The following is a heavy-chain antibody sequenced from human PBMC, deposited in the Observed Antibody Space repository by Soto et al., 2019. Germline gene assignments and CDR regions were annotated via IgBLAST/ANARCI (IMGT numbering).Heavy chain of an antibody. J-gene: IGHJ5*02. V-gene: IGHV1-18*04. CDR1: GYTFTSYG. CDR3: ARHYYDSSAGWFDP. CDR2: ISAYNGNT. Sequence: ASVKVSCKASGYTFTSYGISWVRQAPGQGLEWMGWISAYNGNTNYAQKLQGRVTMTTDTSTSTAYMELRSLRSDDTAVYYCARHYYDSSAGWFDPWGQGTLVTVSS. D-gene: IGHD3-22*01.